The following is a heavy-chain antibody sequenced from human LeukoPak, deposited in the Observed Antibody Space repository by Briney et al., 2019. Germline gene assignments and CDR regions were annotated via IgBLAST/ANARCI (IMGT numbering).Heavy chain of an antibody. Sequence: GESLKISCKGSGYSFTTYWIGWVRQMPGKGLEWMGIIYPGDSDTRYSPSFQGQVTISADKSITTAYLQWSSLKASDTAMYYCARHGTIGGSGNPYMDVWGKGTTVTVPS. CDR2: IYPGDSDT. CDR3: ARHGTIGGSGNPYMDV. J-gene: IGHJ6*03. CDR1: GYSFTTYW. D-gene: IGHD3-10*01. V-gene: IGHV5-51*01.